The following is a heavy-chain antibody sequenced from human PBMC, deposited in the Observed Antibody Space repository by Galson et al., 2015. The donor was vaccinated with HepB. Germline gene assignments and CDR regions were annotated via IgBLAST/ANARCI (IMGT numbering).Heavy chain of an antibody. Sequence: LSLTCTVSGGSISSNIYYWGWIRQPPGKGLEWIGSIYYSGNAYYNPSLKSRVTISVDTSKNQFSLKLNSVTAADTAVYYCARDCPADTGEVWSAFDIWGQGTMVTVSS. CDR2: IYYSGNA. D-gene: IGHD3-16*01. CDR1: GGSISSNIYY. CDR3: ARDCPADTGEVWSAFDI. V-gene: IGHV4-39*07. J-gene: IGHJ3*02.